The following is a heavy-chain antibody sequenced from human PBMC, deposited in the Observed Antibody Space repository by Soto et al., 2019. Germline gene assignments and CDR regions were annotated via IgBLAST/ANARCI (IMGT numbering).Heavy chain of an antibody. CDR2: ISYDGSNK. CDR1: GFTFSSYG. CDR3: AKASIVGTSRDYFDS. J-gene: IGHJ4*02. D-gene: IGHD1-26*01. Sequence: VGSLRLSCAASGFTFSSYGMHWVRQAPGKGLEWVAVISYDGSNKYYGDSVKGRFTISRDNSENTLYLQMNSLSAEDTAVYYCAKASIVGTSRDYFDSWGQGTLVTVSS. V-gene: IGHV3-30*18.